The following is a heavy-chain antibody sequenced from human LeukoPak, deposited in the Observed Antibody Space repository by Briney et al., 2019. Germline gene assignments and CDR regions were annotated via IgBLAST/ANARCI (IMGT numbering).Heavy chain of an antibody. CDR3: ARDLGSSTPSGV. Sequence: SETLSLTCAVSGGSISSNNWYNWVRQPPGKGLEWIGEIYHSGSTNYSPSLKSRVTISVDKSKNQFSLKLSSVTAADTAVYYCARDLGSSTPSGVWGRGTTVTVSS. V-gene: IGHV4-4*02. CDR2: IYHSGST. D-gene: IGHD1-26*01. CDR1: GGSISSNNW. J-gene: IGHJ6*04.